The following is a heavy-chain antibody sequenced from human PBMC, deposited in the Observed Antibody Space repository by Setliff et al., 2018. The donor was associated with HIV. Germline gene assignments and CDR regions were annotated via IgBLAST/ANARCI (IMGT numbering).Heavy chain of an antibody. V-gene: IGHV4-38-2*01. CDR1: GYSISSGYY. D-gene: IGHD3-9*01. J-gene: IGHJ3*02. Sequence: SETLSLTCAVSGYSISSGYYWGWIRQPPGKGLEWIGSIYHSGSTYYNPSLKSRVTISVDTSKNQFSLKLSSVTAADTAVYYCARRWGDILNGPDAFDIWGQGTRVTVSS. CDR3: ARRWGDILNGPDAFDI. CDR2: IYHSGST.